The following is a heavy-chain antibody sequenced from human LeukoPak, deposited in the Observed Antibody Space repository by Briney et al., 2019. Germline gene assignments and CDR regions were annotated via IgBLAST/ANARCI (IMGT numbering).Heavy chain of an antibody. CDR3: ARHHCSSTSCPDFRFDP. CDR1: GFTFSSYW. CDR2: IKQDGSEK. D-gene: IGHD2-2*01. Sequence: LSGGSLRLSCAASGFTFSSYWMSWVRQAPGKGLEWVANIKQDGSEKYYVDSVKGRFTISRDNAKNSLYLQMNSLRVEDTAVYYCARHHCSSTSCPDFRFDPWGQGTLVTVSS. V-gene: IGHV3-7*01. J-gene: IGHJ5*02.